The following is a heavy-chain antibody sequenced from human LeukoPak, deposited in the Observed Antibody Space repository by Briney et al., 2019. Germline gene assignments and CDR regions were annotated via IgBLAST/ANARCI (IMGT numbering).Heavy chain of an antibody. D-gene: IGHD6-13*01. Sequence: GGSLRLSCAASGFTFSSHWMHWVRQAPGKGLEWVSAITNSGGTTYYADSVKGRFTISRDNSKNTLYLQMNSLRAEDTAVYYCARDSSSWSRGNAVPGGKDYWGQGTLVTVSS. V-gene: IGHV3-23*01. CDR2: ITNSGGTT. CDR1: GFTFSSHW. CDR3: ARDSSSWSRGNAVPGGKDY. J-gene: IGHJ4*02.